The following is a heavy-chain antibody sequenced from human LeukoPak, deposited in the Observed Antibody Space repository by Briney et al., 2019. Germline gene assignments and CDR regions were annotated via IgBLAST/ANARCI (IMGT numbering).Heavy chain of an antibody. D-gene: IGHD4-23*01. CDR1: GYTFTAYY. CDR3: ARVMDYGGNRENLDY. V-gene: IGHV1-2*02. CDR2: INPKSGGT. Sequence: ASVKVSCKASGYTFTAYYMHWVRQAPGQGLEWMGWINPKSGGTNYGKKFQGRVTMTRDTSINTAYMELSRLRSDDTAVYYCARVMDYGGNRENLDYWGQGTLVTVSS. J-gene: IGHJ4*02.